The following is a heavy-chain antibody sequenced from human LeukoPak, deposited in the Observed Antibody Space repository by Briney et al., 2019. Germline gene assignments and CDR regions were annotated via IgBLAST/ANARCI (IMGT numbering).Heavy chain of an antibody. Sequence: PGGSLRLSCAASGFTFSNYNMNWVRQAPGKGLEWVSSISRSSSSIYYADSVKGRFTISRDNAKNSLYLQMSSLRAEDTAVYYCARGTGRFMFDIWGQGTMATVSS. V-gene: IGHV3-21*01. J-gene: IGHJ3*02. D-gene: IGHD3-3*01. CDR2: ISRSSSSI. CDR3: ARGTGRFMFDI. CDR1: GFTFSNYN.